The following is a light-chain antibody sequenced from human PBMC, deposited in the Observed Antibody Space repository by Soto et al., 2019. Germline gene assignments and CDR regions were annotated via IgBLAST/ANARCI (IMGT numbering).Light chain of an antibody. CDR2: DAS. CDR3: QQSDSLPIT. J-gene: IGKJ5*01. V-gene: IGKV1-33*01. Sequence: DIQMTQSPSSLSASVGDRVTITCRASQDISNYLNLYQQRPGKAPKLLIYDASNLERGVPPRFSGTRSGTHFTFAITSLQPEDVATYYCQQSDSLPITFGQGTRLEI. CDR1: QDISNY.